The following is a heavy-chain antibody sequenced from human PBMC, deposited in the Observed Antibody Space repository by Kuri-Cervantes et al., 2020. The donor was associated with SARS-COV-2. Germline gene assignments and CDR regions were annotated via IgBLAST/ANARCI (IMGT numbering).Heavy chain of an antibody. CDR2: ISNDGRTE. Sequence: GGSLRLSCAASGFTVGSHVMHWVRQAPGKGLEWVTVISNDGRTEHYADSVKGRFTISRDKAKNTLYLQMNSLRPEDTAVYYCEWGAAGGWVYAFDIWGQGTMVTVSS. J-gene: IGHJ3*02. CDR1: GFTVGSHV. D-gene: IGHD6-13*01. CDR3: EWGAAGGWVYAFDI. V-gene: IGHV3-30*04.